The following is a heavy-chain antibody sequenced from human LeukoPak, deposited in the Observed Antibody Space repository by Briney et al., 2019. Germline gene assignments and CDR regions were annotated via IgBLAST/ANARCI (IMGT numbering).Heavy chain of an antibody. J-gene: IGHJ4*02. CDR3: AKSDYYDSSGYYYGSDY. CDR2: IICSGGST. V-gene: IGHV3-23*01. D-gene: IGHD3-22*01. CDR1: GFAFSSYA. Sequence: GSLRRSSAASGFAFSSYAMTWVRPAPGKGLGWVAGIICSGGSTYYADSVKGRFTISRDNSKNTLYVQINSLRAEDTVVYYCAKSDYYDSSGYYYGSDYWGQGTLVTVSS.